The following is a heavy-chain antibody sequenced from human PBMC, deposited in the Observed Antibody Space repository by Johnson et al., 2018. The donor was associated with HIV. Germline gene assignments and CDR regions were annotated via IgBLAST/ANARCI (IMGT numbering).Heavy chain of an antibody. CDR1: GFTFTNAW. Sequence: VQLVESVGGLEQPGGSLRLSCAASGFTFTNAWMNWVRQAPGKGLEWVSYISSSGSSRYYADSVKGRFTITRDNVKNSLYMQMNSLRVEDTAVYFCARDYRGAFDSWGQGTNVTVSS. CDR2: ISSSGSSR. CDR3: ARDYRGAFDS. V-gene: IGHV3-48*04. D-gene: IGHD4-11*01. J-gene: IGHJ3*02.